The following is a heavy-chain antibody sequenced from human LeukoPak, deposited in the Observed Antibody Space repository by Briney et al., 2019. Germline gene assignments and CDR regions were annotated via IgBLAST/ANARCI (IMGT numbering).Heavy chain of an antibody. J-gene: IGHJ4*02. Sequence: GGPLRLSCAASGFTFSSYGMSWVRQAPGKGLEWVSAISGSGGSTYYADSVKGRFTISRDNSKNTLYLQMNSLRAEDTAVYYCAKDRGIGYYFDYWGQGTLVTVSS. CDR3: AKDRGIGYYFDY. V-gene: IGHV3-23*01. D-gene: IGHD3-10*01. CDR2: ISGSGGST. CDR1: GFTFSSYG.